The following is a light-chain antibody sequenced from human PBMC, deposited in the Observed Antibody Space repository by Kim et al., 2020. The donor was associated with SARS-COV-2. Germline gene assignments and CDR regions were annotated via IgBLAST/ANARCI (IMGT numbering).Light chain of an antibody. Sequence: QSVLTQPPSVSGAPGQRVTISCTGSRSNIGAGYDVHWYRQVPGGAPKLLIYANDNRPSGVPDRFSGSRSGTSASLDITGLQTDDEADYYCQSYDDSLRGIFGGGTQLTVL. CDR2: AND. V-gene: IGLV1-40*01. J-gene: IGLJ2*01. CDR3: QSYDDSLRGI. CDR1: RSNIGAGYD.